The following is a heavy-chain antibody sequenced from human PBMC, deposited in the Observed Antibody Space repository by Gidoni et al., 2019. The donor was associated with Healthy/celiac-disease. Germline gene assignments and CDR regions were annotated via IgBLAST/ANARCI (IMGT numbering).Heavy chain of an antibody. J-gene: IGHJ3*02. CDR1: GFTFSAYY. Sequence: QVQLVESGGGLVKPGGSLILSWAASGFTFSAYYLSWIGQAPGKGLEWVSYISSSSSYTNYADSVKGRFTISRDNAKNSLYRQMNSLRAEDTAVYYCARAAMVRGGLDAFDIWGQGTMVTVSS. CDR3: ARAAMVRGGLDAFDI. V-gene: IGHV3-11*06. CDR2: ISSSSSYT. D-gene: IGHD3-10*01.